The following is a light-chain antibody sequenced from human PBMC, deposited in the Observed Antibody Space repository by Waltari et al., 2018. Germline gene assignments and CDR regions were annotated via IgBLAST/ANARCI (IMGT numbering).Light chain of an antibody. Sequence: ETVLTQSPGTLSLSPGERATLSCRASQSVSGKYLAWYQQKPGQAPRLLMYATSTRAADIPDKFIGSGSGTDFTLTISSLEPEDFAVYYCQHYDNSRRTFGQGTRVEMK. J-gene: IGKJ1*01. V-gene: IGKV3-20*01. CDR2: ATS. CDR1: QSVSGKY. CDR3: QHYDNSRRT.